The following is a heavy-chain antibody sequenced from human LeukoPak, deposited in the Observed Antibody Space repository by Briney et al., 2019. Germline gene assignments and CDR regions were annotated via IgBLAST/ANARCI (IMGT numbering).Heavy chain of an antibody. D-gene: IGHD3-22*01. CDR3: ARGGVITMIVVVEAFDI. J-gene: IGHJ3*02. Sequence: GASVKVSCKASGYTFTSYYMHWVRQAPGQGLEWMGIINPSGGSTSNAQKFQGRVTMTRDTSTSTVYMELSSLRSEDTAVYYCARGGVITMIVVVEAFDIWGQGTMVTVSS. V-gene: IGHV1-46*01. CDR2: INPSGGST. CDR1: GYTFTSYY.